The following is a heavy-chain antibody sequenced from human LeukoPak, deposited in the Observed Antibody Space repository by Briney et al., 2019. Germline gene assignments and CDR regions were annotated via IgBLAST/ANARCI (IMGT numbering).Heavy chain of an antibody. D-gene: IGHD1-26*01. V-gene: IGHV3-30*03. J-gene: IGHJ4*02. CDR2: ISYDARHE. CDR3: ARSRKGSYTGWIGY. CDR1: GFPFRDHA. Sequence: PGRSLRLSCEASGFPFRDHAMHWVRQAPGKGLEWVAVISYDARHENYADSVKGRFTVSRDDSRSTLYLQMNSLRAEDTAVYYCARSRKGSYTGWIGYWGQGTLVTVSS.